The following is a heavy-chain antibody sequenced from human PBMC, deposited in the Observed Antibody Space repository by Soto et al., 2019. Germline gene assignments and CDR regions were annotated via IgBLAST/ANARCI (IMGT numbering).Heavy chain of an antibody. Sequence: PSETLSLTCTVSGVSISNSSYYWGWNRRPPGKGLEWIGTIYYSGITYYNPSLKSRVTISVDTSKNQFSLKLTSVTAADTAVYYCARHGSNWGQGTLVTVSS. CDR3: ARHGSN. V-gene: IGHV4-39*01. CDR1: GVSISNSSYY. J-gene: IGHJ4*02. CDR2: IYYSGIT.